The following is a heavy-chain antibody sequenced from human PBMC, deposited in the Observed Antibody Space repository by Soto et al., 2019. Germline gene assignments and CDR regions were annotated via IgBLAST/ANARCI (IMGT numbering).Heavy chain of an antibody. Sequence: SETLSLTCTVSGGSISSYYWSWIRQPPGKGLEWIGYIYYSGSTNYNPSLKSRVTISVDTSKNQFSLKLSSVTAADTAVYYCARASGPGSYSSDYWGQGTLVTVS. V-gene: IGHV4-59*01. J-gene: IGHJ4*02. CDR2: IYYSGST. CDR1: GGSISSYY. D-gene: IGHD3-10*01. CDR3: ARASGPGSYSSDY.